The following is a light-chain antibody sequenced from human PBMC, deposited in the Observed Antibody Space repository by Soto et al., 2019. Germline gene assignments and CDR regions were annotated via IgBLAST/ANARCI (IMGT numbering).Light chain of an antibody. Sequence: EIVLTQSPDTLSLSLGERVTLSCRASQSVSNMYLAWYQQKPGQAPRLLIYDASSRATGIPDRFSGSGSGTDFTLTITRLEPEDFAVYYCQHYGTSPQTFGQGTKVEIK. CDR2: DAS. CDR3: QHYGTSPQT. J-gene: IGKJ1*01. V-gene: IGKV3-20*01. CDR1: QSVSNMY.